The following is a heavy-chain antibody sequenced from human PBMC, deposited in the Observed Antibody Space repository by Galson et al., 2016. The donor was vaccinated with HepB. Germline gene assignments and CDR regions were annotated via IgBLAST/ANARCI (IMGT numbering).Heavy chain of an antibody. CDR1: GYSFPTYW. V-gene: IGHV5-51*01. J-gene: IGHJ4*02. CDR2: IYPGDSDT. Sequence: QSGAEVKKPGESLKISCKGSGYSFPTYWIDWVRQMPGKGLEWMGIIYPGDSDTRYSESFEGQVSISADRSTGTVYLQWSSLKASDAAMYDCASRSTVAGTVYYFGFWGQGTLVIVSS. D-gene: IGHD1/OR15-1a*01. CDR3: ASRSTVAGTVYYFGF.